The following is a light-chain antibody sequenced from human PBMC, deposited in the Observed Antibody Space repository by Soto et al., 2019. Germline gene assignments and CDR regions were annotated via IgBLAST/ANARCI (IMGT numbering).Light chain of an antibody. CDR1: QSISSW. Sequence: DIQMTQSPSTLSASVGDRVTITCRASQSISSWLAWYQQKPGKAPELLIYDASSLESGVPSRFSGSGSGTEFTLTISSLQPDDFATYYCQQYNSYHTFGGGTKVEIK. CDR2: DAS. V-gene: IGKV1-5*01. CDR3: QQYNSYHT. J-gene: IGKJ4*01.